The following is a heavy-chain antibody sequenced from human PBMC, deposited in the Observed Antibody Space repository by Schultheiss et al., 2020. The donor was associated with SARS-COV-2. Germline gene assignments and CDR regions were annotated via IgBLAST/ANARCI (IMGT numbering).Heavy chain of an antibody. Sequence: SETLSLTCTVSGGSISSSSYYWGWIRQPPGKGLEWIGSIYYSGSTYYNPSLKSRVTISVDTSKNQFSLKLSSVTAADTAVYYCARRSDFWSGYYPYWGQGTLVTVSS. CDR3: ARRSDFWSGYYPY. CDR2: IYYSGST. J-gene: IGHJ4*02. V-gene: IGHV4-39*01. D-gene: IGHD3-3*01. CDR1: GGSISSSSYY.